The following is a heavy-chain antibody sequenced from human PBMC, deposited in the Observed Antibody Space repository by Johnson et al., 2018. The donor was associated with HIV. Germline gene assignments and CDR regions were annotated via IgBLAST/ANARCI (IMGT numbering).Heavy chain of an antibody. CDR2: IKQDGSEK. Sequence: VQLVESGGGVVQPGRSLRLSCAASGFTFSTYWMSWVRQTPGKGLEWVASIKQDGSEKYYVDSVKGRFTISRDNSKNTLYLQLSSRRVEDTAMYYCARDGESQQLPLGDAFDVWGRGTLVTVSS. D-gene: IGHD6-13*01. CDR1: GFTFSTYW. CDR3: ARDGESQQLPLGDAFDV. J-gene: IGHJ3*01. V-gene: IGHV3-7*01.